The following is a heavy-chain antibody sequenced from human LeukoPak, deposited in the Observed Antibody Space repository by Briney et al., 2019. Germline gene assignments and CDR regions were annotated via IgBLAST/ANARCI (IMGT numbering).Heavy chain of an antibody. CDR1: GFTFSSYG. CDR3: XXXXXXXXXXXXXPQDSYGMDV. Sequence: GGSLRLSCAASGFTFSSYGMHWVRQAPGKGLEWVAVISYDGSNKYYADSVKGRFTISGDNSKNTLYLQMNSLRAEDTAVYYXXXXXXXXXXXXXXPQDSYGMDVWGQGTTVTVSS. J-gene: IGHJ6*02. CDR2: ISYDGSNK. V-gene: IGHV3-30*03.